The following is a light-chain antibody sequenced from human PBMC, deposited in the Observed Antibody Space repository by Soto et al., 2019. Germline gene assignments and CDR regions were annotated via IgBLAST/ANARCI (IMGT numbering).Light chain of an antibody. J-gene: IGKJ1*01. CDR3: QQYNSYSWT. CDR1: QSISSW. Sequence: DIQITQSPSTLSASVEDRVTIPCRASQSISSWLAWYQQKPGKAPKLLIYDASSLESGVPSRFSGSGSGTEFTLTISSLQPDDFATYYCQQYNSYSWTFGQGTKVDI. V-gene: IGKV1-5*01. CDR2: DAS.